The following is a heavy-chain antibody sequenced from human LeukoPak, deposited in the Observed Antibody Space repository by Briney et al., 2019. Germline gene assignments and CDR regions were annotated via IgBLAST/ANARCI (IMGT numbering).Heavy chain of an antibody. D-gene: IGHD1-26*01. J-gene: IGHJ4*02. Sequence: ASVKVSCKASGYTFTGYYLHWVRQAPGQGLEWMGWINPNSGGTNYAQKFQGRVTMTRDTSISTAYMELSRLRSDDTAVYYCARGKWEQYEFDYWGQGTLVTVSS. CDR2: INPNSGGT. V-gene: IGHV1-2*02. CDR3: ARGKWEQYEFDY. CDR1: GYTFTGYY.